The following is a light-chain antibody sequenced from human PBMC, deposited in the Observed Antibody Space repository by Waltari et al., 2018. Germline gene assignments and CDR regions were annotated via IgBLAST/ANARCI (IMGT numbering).Light chain of an antibody. CDR2: GAS. J-gene: IGKJ1*01. CDR1: QSIGDS. CDR3: HQYKIWPEA. Sequence: EIVMTHSPATLSVSPGERATRSCTASQSIGDSLAWYQQRPGQAPRLLLYGASTRATGIPARFSGSGSGTEFTLTISSLQSEDFAVYYCHQYKIWPEAFGQGTKVEIK. V-gene: IGKV3D-15*01.